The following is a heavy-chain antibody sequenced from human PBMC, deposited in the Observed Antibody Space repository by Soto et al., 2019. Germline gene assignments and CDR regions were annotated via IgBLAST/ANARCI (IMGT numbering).Heavy chain of an antibody. J-gene: IGHJ4*02. CDR3: ARVTRVKGLRFFDY. Sequence: EVQLVESGGGLVQPGGSLRLSCAASGFTFSSYWMSWVRQAPGKGLEWVANIKQDGSEKYYVDSVKGRFTISRDNAKNSLYLQMNSLRAEDTAVYYCARVTRVKGLRFFDYWGQGTLVTVSS. V-gene: IGHV3-7*01. CDR2: IKQDGSEK. CDR1: GFTFSSYW. D-gene: IGHD5-12*01.